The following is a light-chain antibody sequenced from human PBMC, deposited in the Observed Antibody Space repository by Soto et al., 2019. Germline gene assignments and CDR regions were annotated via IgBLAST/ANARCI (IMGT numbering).Light chain of an antibody. CDR2: KAS. J-gene: IGKJ1*01. CDR1: QIISSW. Sequence: DIQVTQSRSTLSASGGDRVTITCRASQIISSWLAWYQQKQVXAPKLLIXKASTLESVVPSRFSGSGSGTEFTITISRMQTDDFATYYCKQYHNYTWTFGQGTKVDIK. CDR3: KQYHNYTWT. V-gene: IGKV1-5*03.